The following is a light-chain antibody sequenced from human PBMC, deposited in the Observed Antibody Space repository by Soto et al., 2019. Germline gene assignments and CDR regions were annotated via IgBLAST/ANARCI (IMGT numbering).Light chain of an antibody. V-gene: IGLV5-37*01. CDR3: MIWPSNASGV. CDR2: YYSDSDK. CDR1: SDINVGSYN. J-gene: IGLJ2*01. Sequence: QLVLTQPPSSSASPGASARLTCTLPSDINVGSYNIYWYQQQPGSPPRYLLYYYSDSDKGQGSGVPSRFSGSKDASANTGILLISGLQSEDEADYYCMIWPSNASGVFGGGTQLTVL.